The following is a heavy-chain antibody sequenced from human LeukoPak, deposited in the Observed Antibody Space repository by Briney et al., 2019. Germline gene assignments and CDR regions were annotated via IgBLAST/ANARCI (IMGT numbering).Heavy chain of an antibody. CDR3: ARWKITVEENYYYYMDV. CDR2: IYSGGST. CDR1: GITVSSNY. J-gene: IGHJ6*03. Sequence: GGSLRLSCAASGITVSSNYMTWVRQAPGKGLEWVSVIYSGGSTYYADSVKGRFTISRDKSKNTLYLQMNSLRAEDTAVYYCARWKITVEENYYYYMDVWGKGTTVTISS. D-gene: IGHD3-16*01. V-gene: IGHV3-66*01.